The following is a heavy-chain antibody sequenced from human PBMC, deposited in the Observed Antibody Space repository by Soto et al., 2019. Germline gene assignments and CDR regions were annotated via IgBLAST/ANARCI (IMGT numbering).Heavy chain of an antibody. D-gene: IGHD5-12*01. CDR2: IIPILGIA. CDR3: ARAGEEPEMATNFDY. J-gene: IGHJ4*02. Sequence: QVQLVQSGAEVKKPGSSVKVSCKASGGTFSSYTISWVRQAPGQGLEWMGRIIPILGIANYAQKFQGRVTITADKSTSTAYMELSSLRSEDTVVYYCARAGEEPEMATNFDYWGQGTLVTVSS. CDR1: GGTFSSYT. V-gene: IGHV1-69*02.